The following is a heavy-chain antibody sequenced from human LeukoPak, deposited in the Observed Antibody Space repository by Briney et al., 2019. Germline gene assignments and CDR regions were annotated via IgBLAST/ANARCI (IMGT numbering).Heavy chain of an antibody. CDR2: IYYSGST. D-gene: IGHD1-26*01. CDR1: GGSISSYY. V-gene: IGHV4-59*01. CDR3: ARDRRGSSDMDV. J-gene: IGHJ6*02. Sequence: SETLSLSCTVSGGSISSYYWSWIRQPPGKGLEWIGYIYYSGSTNYNPSLKSRVTISVDTSKNQFSLKLSSVTAADTAVYYCARDRRGSSDMDVWGQGTTVTVSS.